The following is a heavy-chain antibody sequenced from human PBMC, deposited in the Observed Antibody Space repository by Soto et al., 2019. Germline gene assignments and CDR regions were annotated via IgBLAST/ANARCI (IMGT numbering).Heavy chain of an antibody. CDR3: ARQNWNQKSGAFDL. D-gene: IGHD1-1*01. J-gene: IGHJ3*01. V-gene: IGHV3-23*01. Sequence: GGSLRLSCAASGFTFSNYLMSWARQAPGKGLEWVSSIGASGSDTYYPDSVKGRFTISRDNSKNILFLQMHSLRADDTAVYHCARQNWNQKSGAFDLWGQGTMVTVSS. CDR2: IGASGSDT. CDR1: GFTFSNYL.